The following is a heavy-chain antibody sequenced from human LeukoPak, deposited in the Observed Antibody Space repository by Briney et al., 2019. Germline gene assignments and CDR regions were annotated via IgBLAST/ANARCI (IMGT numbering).Heavy chain of an antibody. V-gene: IGHV4-59*08. Sequence: SETLALTCTVSGDAISIYYWNWIRQSPGKGLEWIGYVHYSGSTDYNPSLRSRVTISVDTSKSQFSLKLRSVTAADTAVYYCARGPLNWFDRWGQGRLVSVSS. CDR2: VHYSGST. CDR1: GDAISIYY. CDR3: ARGPLNWFDR. J-gene: IGHJ5*01.